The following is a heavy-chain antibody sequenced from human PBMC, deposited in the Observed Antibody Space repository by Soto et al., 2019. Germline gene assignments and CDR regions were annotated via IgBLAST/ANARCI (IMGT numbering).Heavy chain of an antibody. V-gene: IGHV3-48*02. CDR1: GFTFSSYS. J-gene: IGHJ6*02. CDR2: ISSSSGTI. Sequence: GGSLRLSCAASGFTFSSYSMNWVRQAPGKGLEWVSYISSSSGTIYYADSVKGRFTISRDNAKNSLYLQMNSLRDEDTAVYYCARDRWVGNYYYYYGMDVCRQGTTVTVSS. CDR3: ARDRWVGNYYYYYGMDV. D-gene: IGHD1-26*01.